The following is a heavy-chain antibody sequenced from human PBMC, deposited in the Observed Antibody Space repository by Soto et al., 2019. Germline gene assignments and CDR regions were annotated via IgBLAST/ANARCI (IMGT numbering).Heavy chain of an antibody. Sequence: PGGSLRLSCAVSGFTVSNNYMSWVRQAPGKGLEWVSAISGSGGSTYYADSVKGRFTISRNNSKNTLYLQMNSLRAEDTAVYYCAKDRRGSYENWGQGTLVTVSS. J-gene: IGHJ4*02. CDR3: AKDRRGSYEN. V-gene: IGHV3-23*01. D-gene: IGHD5-18*01. CDR1: GFTVSNNY. CDR2: ISGSGGST.